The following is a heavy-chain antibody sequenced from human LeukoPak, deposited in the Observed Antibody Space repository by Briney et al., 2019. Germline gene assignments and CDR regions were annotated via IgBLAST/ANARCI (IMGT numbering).Heavy chain of an antibody. D-gene: IGHD5-24*01. Sequence: GGSLRLSCAASGFSFAGYALTWVRQAPGQGLEWVSGITGGGTSTYYADFVKGRLTISRDNSQNTVYLQMNSLRVEDTAVYYCAKTNGYYAYYSGMDVWGKGTTVTVSS. J-gene: IGHJ6*04. CDR1: GFSFAGYA. CDR2: ITGGGTST. CDR3: AKTNGYYAYYSGMDV. V-gene: IGHV3-23*01.